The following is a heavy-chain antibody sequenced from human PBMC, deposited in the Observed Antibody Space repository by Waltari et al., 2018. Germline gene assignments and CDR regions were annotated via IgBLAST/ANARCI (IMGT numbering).Heavy chain of an antibody. Sequence: EAQLMESGGGLVQPGGSLSFSCAAPGFSRRAHWMTWVRRAPGKGLEWVANIKWDGSAAWYAESMSGRFIISRDNAKNSVFLQMSSPTADDTATYYCARGSAAYVRFWDLWGQGTVVTVSS. CDR1: GFSRRAHW. CDR3: ARGSAAYVRFWDL. D-gene: IGHD3-10*02. CDR2: IKWDGSAA. V-gene: IGHV3-7*03. J-gene: IGHJ5*02.